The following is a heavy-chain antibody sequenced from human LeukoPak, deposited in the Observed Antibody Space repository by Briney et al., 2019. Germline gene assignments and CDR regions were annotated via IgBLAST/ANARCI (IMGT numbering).Heavy chain of an antibody. CDR2: IYSGGST. CDR3: ARDPRYYDFWSGWDMDV. Sequence: GGSLRLSCAASGFTVSSNYMSWVHQAPGKGLEWVSVIYSGGSTYYADSVKGRFTISRDNSKNTLYLQMNSLRAEDTAVYYCARDPRYYDFWSGWDMDVWGKGTTVTVSS. CDR1: GFTVSSNY. V-gene: IGHV3-53*01. J-gene: IGHJ6*03. D-gene: IGHD3-3*01.